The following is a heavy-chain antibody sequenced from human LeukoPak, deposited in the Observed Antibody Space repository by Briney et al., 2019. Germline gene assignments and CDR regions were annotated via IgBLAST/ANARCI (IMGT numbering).Heavy chain of an antibody. CDR1: GFTFSNAW. J-gene: IGHJ4*02. CDR2: IKSKTDGGTT. Sequence: GGSLRLSCAASGFTFSNAWMNWVRQAPGKGLEWVGRIKSKTDGGTTDYAAHVKGRFTISRDDSKNTMYLQMNSLKTEDTAVYYCTTNPPNDHDGSGSPDYWGQGTLVTVSS. D-gene: IGHD3-10*01. V-gene: IGHV3-15*07. CDR3: TTNPPNDHDGSGSPDY.